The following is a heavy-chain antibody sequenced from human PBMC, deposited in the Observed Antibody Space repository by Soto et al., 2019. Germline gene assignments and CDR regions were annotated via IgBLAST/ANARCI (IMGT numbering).Heavy chain of an antibody. CDR3: AKHFESQLLSWFDP. J-gene: IGHJ5*02. V-gene: IGHV3-23*01. CDR1: GFSFSTYA. D-gene: IGHD2-2*01. Sequence: EVQLLESGGGLVQPGGSLRLSCVASGFSFSTYAMSWVRQAPGKGLEWVSGISAGGGNTYYADSVGGRFTISRDNSKNTRYLQISSLRAEDTALYYCAKHFESQLLSWFDPWGQGTLVTVSS. CDR2: ISAGGGNT.